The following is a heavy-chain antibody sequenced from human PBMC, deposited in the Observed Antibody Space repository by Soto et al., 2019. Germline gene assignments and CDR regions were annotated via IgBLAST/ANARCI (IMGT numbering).Heavy chain of an antibody. CDR1: GHSITSHY. J-gene: IGHJ5*02. Sequence: QAQLVQSAAEVKKPGASVKVSCKASGHSITSHYMHWVRQAPGQGLEWMGTIDPTGGRTNYAQKFQGRVTMTRDTSTSTVYMELSSLTSADTAVYYCSRDQSWQDLVWWFAPWGQGTLVTVSS. CDR2: IDPTGGRT. CDR3: SRDQSWQDLVWWFAP. D-gene: IGHD6-13*01. V-gene: IGHV1-46*03.